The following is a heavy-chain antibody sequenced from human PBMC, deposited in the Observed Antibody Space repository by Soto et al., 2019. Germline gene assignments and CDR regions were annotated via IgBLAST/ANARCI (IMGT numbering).Heavy chain of an antibody. J-gene: IGHJ3*02. CDR1: GFAFSSYP. V-gene: IGHV3-23*01. D-gene: IGHD6-6*01. Sequence: SGGSLRLSCAASGFAFSSYPLSWVRQAPEKGLEWVSGISDTGGLTYNADSVKGRFTISRDNSKNTLYLQMNSLRAEDPAVYYCARRAFGSSRAFDIWRQGTVVTVSS. CDR3: ARRAFGSSRAFDI. CDR2: ISDTGGLT.